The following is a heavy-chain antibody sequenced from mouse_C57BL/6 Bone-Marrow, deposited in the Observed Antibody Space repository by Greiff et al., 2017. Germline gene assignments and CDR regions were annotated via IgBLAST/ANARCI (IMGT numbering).Heavy chain of an antibody. Sequence: EVKLMESGGGLVKPGGSLKLSCAASGFTFSSYAMSWVRQTPEKRLEWVATISDGGSYTYYPDNVKGRFTISRDNAKNNLYLQMSHLKSEDTAMYYCARDHRTWFAYWGQGTLVTVSA. CDR1: GFTFSSYA. CDR3: ARDHRTWFAY. V-gene: IGHV5-4*01. J-gene: IGHJ3*01. CDR2: ISDGGSYT.